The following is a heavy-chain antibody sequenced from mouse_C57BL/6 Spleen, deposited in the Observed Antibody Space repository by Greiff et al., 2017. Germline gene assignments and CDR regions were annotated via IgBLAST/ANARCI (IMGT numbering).Heavy chain of an antibody. V-gene: IGHV1-80*01. CDR1: GYAFSSYW. J-gene: IGHJ2*01. D-gene: IGHD2-4*01. Sequence: QVQLQQSGAELVKPGASVKISCKASGYAFSSYWMNWVKQRPGKGLEWIGQIYPGDGDTNYNGKFKGKATLTADKSYSTAYLQLSNLTSEDSAVYFCARPYDYDVWYDFDYWGQGTTLTVSS. CDR2: IYPGDGDT. CDR3: ARPYDYDVWYDFDY.